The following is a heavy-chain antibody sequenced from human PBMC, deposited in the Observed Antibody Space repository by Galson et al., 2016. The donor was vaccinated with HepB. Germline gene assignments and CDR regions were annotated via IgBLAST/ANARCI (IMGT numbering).Heavy chain of an antibody. D-gene: IGHD3-10*01. CDR2: IYDSGTT. CDR1: GGYISGYY. Sequence: SETLSLTCTVSGGYISGYYWSWIRQPSGKGLEWIGYIYDSGTTNYNPSLKSRVTMSVDTSNNQFSLKLSSVTAADTAVYYCAQDIGDYYGSETDNWFDPWGPGTLVTVSS. J-gene: IGHJ5*02. CDR3: AQDIGDYYGSETDNWFDP. V-gene: IGHV4-59*01.